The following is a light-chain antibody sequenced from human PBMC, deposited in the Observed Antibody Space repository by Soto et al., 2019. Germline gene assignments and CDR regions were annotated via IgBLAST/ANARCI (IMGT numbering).Light chain of an antibody. CDR1: QSLRSS. J-gene: IGKJ1*01. CDR2: GAS. Sequence: VTTQSPATPSVSPGERATLSCRASQSLRSSLAWYQQKPGQAPRLLIYGASTRATGIPARFSGSGSGTEFTLTISSLQSEDFAVYFCQQYNIWPQTFGQGTKVDI. CDR3: QQYNIWPQT. V-gene: IGKV3-15*01.